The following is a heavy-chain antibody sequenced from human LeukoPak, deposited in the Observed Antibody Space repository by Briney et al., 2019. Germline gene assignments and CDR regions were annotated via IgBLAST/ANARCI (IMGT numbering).Heavy chain of an antibody. J-gene: IGHJ4*02. V-gene: IGHV1-8*02. CDR1: GHTFTSYD. CDR3: ARDQGSLTRSWYTGY. D-gene: IGHD6-13*01. CDR2: MNPNSGNT. Sequence: ASVKVSCKASGHTFTSYDINWVRQATGQGLEWMGWMNPNSGNTGYAQKFQGRVTMTRDTSITTAYMDLSSLTPDDTAVYFCARDQGSLTRSWYTGYWGQGTQVTVSS.